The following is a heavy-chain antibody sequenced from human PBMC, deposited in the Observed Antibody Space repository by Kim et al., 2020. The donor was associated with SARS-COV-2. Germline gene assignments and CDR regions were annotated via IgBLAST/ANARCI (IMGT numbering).Heavy chain of an antibody. CDR3: ARHKKFSGGSFPIDY. J-gene: IGHJ4*02. V-gene: IGHV4-59*08. D-gene: IGHD2-15*01. Sequence: PSLKSRVTISVDTSKNQFSLKLSSVTAADTAVYYCARHKKFSGGSFPIDYWGQGTLVTVSS.